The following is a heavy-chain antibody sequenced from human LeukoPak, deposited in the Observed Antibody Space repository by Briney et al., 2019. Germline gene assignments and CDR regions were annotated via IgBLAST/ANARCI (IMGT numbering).Heavy chain of an antibody. D-gene: IGHD3-10*01. CDR2: INHRGST. V-gene: IGHV4-34*01. CDR1: GGSFSGYY. J-gene: IGHJ4*02. CDR3: AREYYYGSGSYYHHFDY. Sequence: PSETLSLTCAVYGGSFSGYYWSWIRQPPGKGLGWIGEINHRGSTNYNPSLKSRVTISVDTSKNQFSLKLSSVTAAETAVYYCAREYYYGSGSYYHHFDYWGRGTLVTVSS.